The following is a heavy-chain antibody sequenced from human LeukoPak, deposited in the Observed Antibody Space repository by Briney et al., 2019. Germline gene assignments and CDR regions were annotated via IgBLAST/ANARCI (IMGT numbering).Heavy chain of an antibody. D-gene: IGHD3-22*01. Sequence: ASVKVSCKASGYTFTSYGISWVRQAPGQGLERMGWISAYNGNTNYAQKLQGRVTMTTDTSTSTAYMELRSLRSDDTAVYYCARARLNYDSSGYYPDAFDIWGQGTMVTVSS. J-gene: IGHJ3*02. V-gene: IGHV1-18*01. CDR2: ISAYNGNT. CDR1: GYTFTSYG. CDR3: ARARLNYDSSGYYPDAFDI.